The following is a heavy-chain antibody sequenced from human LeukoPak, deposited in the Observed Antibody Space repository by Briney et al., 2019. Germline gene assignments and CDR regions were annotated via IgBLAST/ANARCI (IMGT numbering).Heavy chain of an antibody. J-gene: IGHJ4*02. CDR1: GFTLSSYE. CDR2: IDYSGDRP. V-gene: IGHV3-23*01. Sequence: GGSLRLSCTGSGFTLSSYEMTWVRQAPGKGLEWVSSIDYSGDRPYYADSVKGRFTMSREKSKNIVYMKLSRLRPEDTAVYYCTRNSGWYGISWGQGTLVTVSS. CDR3: TRNSGWYGIS. D-gene: IGHD6-19*01.